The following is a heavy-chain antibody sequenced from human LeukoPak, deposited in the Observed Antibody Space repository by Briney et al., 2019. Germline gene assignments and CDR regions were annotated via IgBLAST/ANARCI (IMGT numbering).Heavy chain of an antibody. CDR1: GFTFSSYA. CDR2: ISGSGGST. CDR3: AKDPWSPIAAAAFDY. D-gene: IGHD6-25*01. Sequence: GGSLRLSCAASGFTFSSYAMSWVRQAPGKGLEWVSAISGSGGSTYYADSVKGRFTISRDNSKNTLYLQMNSLRAEDTAVYYCAKDPWSPIAAAAFDYWGQGTLVTVSS. V-gene: IGHV3-23*01. J-gene: IGHJ4*02.